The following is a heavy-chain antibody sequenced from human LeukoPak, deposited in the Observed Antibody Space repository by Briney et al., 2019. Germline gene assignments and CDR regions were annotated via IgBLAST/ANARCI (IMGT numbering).Heavy chain of an antibody. Sequence: PSETLSLTCTVSGGSISSSSYYWGWIRQRPGKGLEWIGSIYYSGSTYYNPSLKSRVTISVDTSKNQFSLKLSSVTAADTAVYYCARPEVYASSNWFDPWGQGTLVTVSS. CDR3: ARPEVYASSNWFDP. CDR2: IYYSGST. V-gene: IGHV4-39*01. CDR1: GGSISSSSYY. J-gene: IGHJ5*02. D-gene: IGHD2-8*01.